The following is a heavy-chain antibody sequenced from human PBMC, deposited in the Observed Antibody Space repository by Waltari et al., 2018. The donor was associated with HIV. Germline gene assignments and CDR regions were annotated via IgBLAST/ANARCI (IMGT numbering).Heavy chain of an antibody. Sequence: GGSIDSTTYYWAWIRQTPGQRLEWFGSIYHSGRTLSTPPLQLRVTLSLDTSRHPVALERTSVTATNTAVYLCAREALLSRYLDWLAYYDIWGRSTLVTVSS. CDR3: AREALLSRYLDWLAYYDI. CDR2: IYHSGRT. J-gene: IGHJ2*01. V-gene: IGHV4-39*06. CDR1: GGSIDSTTYY. D-gene: IGHD3-9*01.